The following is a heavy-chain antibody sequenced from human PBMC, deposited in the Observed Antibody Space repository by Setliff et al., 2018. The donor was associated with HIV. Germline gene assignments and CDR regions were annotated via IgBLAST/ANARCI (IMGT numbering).Heavy chain of an antibody. CDR1: GGTFSSYV. V-gene: IGHV1-69*13. Sequence: GASVKVSCKASGGTFSSYVISWVRQAPGQGLEWMGGIIPIFGTANYAQKFQGRVTITADESTSTAYMELSSLRSEDTAVYYCARDAFDYTAYYYSYMDVWGKGTTVTVSS. CDR2: IIPIFGTA. D-gene: IGHD4-4*01. J-gene: IGHJ6*03. CDR3: ARDAFDYTAYYYSYMDV.